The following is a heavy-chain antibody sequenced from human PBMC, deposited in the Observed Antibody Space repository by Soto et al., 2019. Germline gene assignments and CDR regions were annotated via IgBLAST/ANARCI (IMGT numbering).Heavy chain of an antibody. CDR3: ATMGTPATGLYDY. CDR1: GGSISSGNYY. Sequence: QVQLQESGPGLVKPSQTLSLTCTVSGGSISSGNYYWSWIRQPPGKGLEWIGFISYSGSTYYSTSLKSRVTISVDTSKSQFSLNLSFVTAADTAVYYCATMGTPATGLYDYWGQGSLVTVSS. J-gene: IGHJ4*02. V-gene: IGHV4-30-4*01. D-gene: IGHD2-15*01. CDR2: ISYSGST.